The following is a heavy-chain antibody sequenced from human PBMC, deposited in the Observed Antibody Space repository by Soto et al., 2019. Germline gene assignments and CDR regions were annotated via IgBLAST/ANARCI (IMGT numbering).Heavy chain of an antibody. D-gene: IGHD3-10*01. J-gene: IGHJ4*01. V-gene: IGHV1-3*01. CDR1: GFVSTNYN. CDR2: INAANGNT. CDR3: ATDYGSNWRL. Sequence: ASVKVSCKASGFVSTNYNFHWVRQAPGQSLEWMGRINAANGNTQYSQNFQGRVTFTSDASASTAFMELTNLRFEDKAMYYCATDYGSNWRLWGHGTLVTVSS.